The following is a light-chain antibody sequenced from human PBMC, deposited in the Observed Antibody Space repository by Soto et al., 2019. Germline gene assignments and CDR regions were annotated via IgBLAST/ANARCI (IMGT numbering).Light chain of an antibody. V-gene: IGKV1-39*01. CDR3: QQSYATPYT. CDR1: QSISSY. J-gene: IGKJ2*01. CDR2: AAS. Sequence: DIQMTQSPSSLSASVGDRVTITCRASQSISSYLNWYQQKPGKAPKLLIYAASSLQSGVPSRFSGSGHGADFTLTISSLQPEDFATYSCQQSYATPYTFGQGTKLEIK.